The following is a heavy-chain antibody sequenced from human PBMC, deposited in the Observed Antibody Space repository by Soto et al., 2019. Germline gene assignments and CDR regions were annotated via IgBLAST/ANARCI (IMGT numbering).Heavy chain of an antibody. CDR1: SYTFASYW. V-gene: IGHV5-51*01. CDR2: IYPGDSDT. D-gene: IGHD4-17*01. Sequence: GESLKISCKSSSYTFASYWIGWVRQMLGKGLEWMGIIYPGDSDTRYSPSFQGQVTISADKSIRTAYLQWRSLKATDTAIYYCARSDYSDSPFDYWGQGTLVTVSS. J-gene: IGHJ4*02. CDR3: ARSDYSDSPFDY.